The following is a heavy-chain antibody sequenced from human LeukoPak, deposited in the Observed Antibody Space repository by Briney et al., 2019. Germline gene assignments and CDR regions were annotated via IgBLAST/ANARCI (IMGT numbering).Heavy chain of an antibody. Sequence: ASVKVSCKASGGTFSSYAISWVRQAPGQGLEWMGGIIPIFGTANYAQKFQGRVTITADESTSTAYMELRSLTSDDTAVYYCARETYSNILTGTDYWGPGTLVTVSS. CDR3: ARETYSNILTGTDY. CDR2: IIPIFGTA. D-gene: IGHD3-9*01. J-gene: IGHJ4*02. CDR1: GGTFSSYA. V-gene: IGHV1-69*13.